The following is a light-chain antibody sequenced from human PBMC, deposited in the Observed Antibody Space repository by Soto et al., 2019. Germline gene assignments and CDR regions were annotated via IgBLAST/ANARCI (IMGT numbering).Light chain of an antibody. J-gene: IGLJ2*01. CDR2: DVT. Sequence: QSALTQPRSVSGSPGQSVTVSCTGTSRDVGIYNYVSWYQQCPGTAPKVMIYDVTKRPSGVPDRFSGSKSANTASLTISGLQADDEADYYCCSYAGNYTLLFGGGTKVTVL. CDR1: SRDVGIYNY. V-gene: IGLV2-11*01. CDR3: CSYAGNYTLL.